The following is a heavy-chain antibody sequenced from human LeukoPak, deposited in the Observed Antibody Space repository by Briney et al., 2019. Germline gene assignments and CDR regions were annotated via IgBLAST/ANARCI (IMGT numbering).Heavy chain of an antibody. V-gene: IGHV3-23*01. CDR3: ARSVPDYTRFDY. CDR2: FKTNSGQV. J-gene: IGHJ4*02. D-gene: IGHD4-11*01. CDR1: GFTFSDYA. Sequence: GGSLRLSCVASGFTFSDYALNWVRQAPGKGLEWVSTFKTNSGQVYYAESVRGRFTISRDNSKNTVYLQMSSLIAEDTALYYCARSVPDYTRFDYWGQGALVTVSP.